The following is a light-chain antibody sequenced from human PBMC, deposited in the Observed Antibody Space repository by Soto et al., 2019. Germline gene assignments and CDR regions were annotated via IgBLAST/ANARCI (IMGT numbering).Light chain of an antibody. V-gene: IGKV1-39*01. CDR3: QQSYSTPIT. CDR2: AAS. Sequence: DIQMTQSPSSLSASVGDRVTITCRASQGISSYLSWYQQNPGKAPKFLIYAASSLQRGVPSRFSVSGSGTDFTLTISSLQPEDFATYYCQQSYSTPITFGQGTRLAIK. CDR1: QGISSY. J-gene: IGKJ5*01.